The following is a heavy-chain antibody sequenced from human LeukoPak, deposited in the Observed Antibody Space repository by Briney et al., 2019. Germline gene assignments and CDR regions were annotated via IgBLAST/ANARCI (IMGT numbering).Heavy chain of an antibody. Sequence: SETLSLTCAVYGGSFSGYYWSWIRQSPGKGLEWIAEIDHRGDTNYNPSVKSRVTISVDTSKNQFSLKVRSVSAADTAVYYCARGATISETGYFDFWGQGTPVTVSS. CDR1: GGSFSGYY. CDR2: IDHRGDT. CDR3: ARGATISETGYFDF. V-gene: IGHV4-34*01. J-gene: IGHJ4*03. D-gene: IGHD5-24*01.